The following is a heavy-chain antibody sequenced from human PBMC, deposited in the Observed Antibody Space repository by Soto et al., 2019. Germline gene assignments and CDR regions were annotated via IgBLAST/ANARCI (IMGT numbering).Heavy chain of an antibody. CDR1: GFTFSSYG. Sequence: GGSLRLSCAASGFTFSSYGMHWVRQAPGKGLEWVAVIWYDGSNKYYADSVRGRFTISRDNSKNTLYLQMNSLRAEDTAVYYCARAGPTPYYDFWSGYKGGLDYWGQGTLVTVSS. CDR2: IWYDGSNK. V-gene: IGHV3-33*01. J-gene: IGHJ4*02. D-gene: IGHD3-3*01. CDR3: ARAGPTPYYDFWSGYKGGLDY.